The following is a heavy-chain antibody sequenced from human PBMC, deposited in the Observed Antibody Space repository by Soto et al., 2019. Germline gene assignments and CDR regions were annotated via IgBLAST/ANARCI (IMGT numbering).Heavy chain of an antibody. D-gene: IGHD2-2*01. V-gene: IGHV1-2*04. CDR3: ARSYCSSTSCYFYFDY. CDR1: GYTFTGYY. J-gene: IGHJ4*02. Sequence: GASVKVSCKASGYTFTGYYMHWVRQAPGQGLEWMGWINPNSGGTNYAQKFQGWVTMTRDTSISTAYMELSRLRSDDTAVYYCARSYCSSTSCYFYFDYWGQGTLVTVSS. CDR2: INPNSGGT.